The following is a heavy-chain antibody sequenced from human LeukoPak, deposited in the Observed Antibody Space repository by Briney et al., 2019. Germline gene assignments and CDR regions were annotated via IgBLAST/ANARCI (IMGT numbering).Heavy chain of an antibody. CDR2: ISGSGGST. J-gene: IGHJ4*02. V-gene: IGHV3-23*01. CDR1: GFTFSAYA. Sequence: GGSLRLSCTASGFTFSAYAMMWVRQAPGKGLEWVSAISGSGGSTYYADSVKGRFTISRDNSKNTLYLQMNSLRAEDTAVYYCAKDSRKQGARVTEDYWGQGTLVTVSS. CDR3: AKDSRKQGARVTEDY. D-gene: IGHD4-23*01.